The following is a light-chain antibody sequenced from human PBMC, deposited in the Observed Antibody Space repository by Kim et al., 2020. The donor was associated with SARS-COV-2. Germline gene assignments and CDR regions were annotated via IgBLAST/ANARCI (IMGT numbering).Light chain of an antibody. CDR1: SIEIGSSNY. V-gene: IGLV2-14*03. CDR2: AVT. Sequence: GHRITISCTGTSIEIGSSNYVSWYQQHPGKAPQLMIYAVTERPSGVSSRFSGSKSGNTASLTISGLQAEDEADYYCISFTTVTTWVFGGGTQLTVL. J-gene: IGLJ3*02. CDR3: ISFTTVTTWV.